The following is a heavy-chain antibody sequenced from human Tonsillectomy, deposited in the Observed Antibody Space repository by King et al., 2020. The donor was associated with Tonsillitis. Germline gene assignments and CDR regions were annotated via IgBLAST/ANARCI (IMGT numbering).Heavy chain of an antibody. Sequence: VQLVESGGGLVQPGGSLRLSFAASGFTFSTSAMSWVRQAPGKGLEWVSAISGSGDSSYYADSVKGRVTISRDISKNTLYLQMNSLRADDTAVYYCARNGYFYHSSGFYYIDYFDSWGQGTLLTVSS. CDR2: ISGSGDSS. V-gene: IGHV3-23*04. CDR1: GFTFSTSA. D-gene: IGHD3-22*01. J-gene: IGHJ4*02. CDR3: ARNGYFYHSSGFYYIDYFDS.